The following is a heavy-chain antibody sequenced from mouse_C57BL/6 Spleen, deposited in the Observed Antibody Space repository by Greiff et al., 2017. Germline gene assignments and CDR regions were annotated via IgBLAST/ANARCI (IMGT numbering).Heavy chain of an antibody. CDR1: GFSLTSYG. CDR2: IWSGGST. CDR3: ARGYYSNYGFGY. J-gene: IGHJ2*01. D-gene: IGHD2-5*01. Sequence: QVQLKESGPGLVQPSQSLSITCTVSGFSLTSYGVHWVRQSPGKGLEWLGVIWSGGSTDYNAAFISSLGIRNANSKCHIFFKMNSLQADYTAIYYCARGYYSNYGFGYWGQGTTLTVSA. V-gene: IGHV2-2*01.